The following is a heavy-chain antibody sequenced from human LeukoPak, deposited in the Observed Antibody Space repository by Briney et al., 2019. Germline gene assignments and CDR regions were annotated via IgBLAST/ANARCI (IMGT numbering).Heavy chain of an antibody. V-gene: IGHV3-48*01. CDR1: GFTFSSYA. CDR2: ISSGSATI. Sequence: GGSLRLSCAASGFTFSSYAMSWVRQAPGKGLEWVSFISSGSATIYYADSVKGRFSISRDDGTNSLYLQMNSLTADDTAVYYCVTGDWSWGQGTLVTVSS. J-gene: IGHJ5*02. CDR3: VTGDWS. D-gene: IGHD1-14*01.